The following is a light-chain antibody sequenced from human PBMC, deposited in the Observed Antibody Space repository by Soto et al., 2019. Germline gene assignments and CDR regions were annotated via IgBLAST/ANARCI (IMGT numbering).Light chain of an antibody. V-gene: IGKV3-11*01. CDR2: DAT. J-gene: IGKJ3*01. CDR1: QSVGSY. CDR3: QQANTFPPS. Sequence: VLTQSPANLSLSPGESAALSCRASQSVGSYLAWLQQVPGQAPRLLIYDATNRANGIPAKFRGSGSGTDFTLTISSLEPEDFATYYCQQANTFPPSFGPGTKVDIK.